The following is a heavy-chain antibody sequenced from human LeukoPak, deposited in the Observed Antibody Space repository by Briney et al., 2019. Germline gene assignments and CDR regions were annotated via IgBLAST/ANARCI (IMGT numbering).Heavy chain of an antibody. Sequence: PSETLSLTCTVSGGSISSYYWSWIRQPAGKGLEWIGRIYTSGSTNYNPSLKSRVTMSVDTSKNQFSLKLSSVTAADTAVYYCARGTMVRAPDYYYMDVWGKGTTVTVSS. V-gene: IGHV4-4*07. J-gene: IGHJ6*03. CDR2: IYTSGST. D-gene: IGHD3-10*01. CDR3: ARGTMVRAPDYYYMDV. CDR1: GGSISSYY.